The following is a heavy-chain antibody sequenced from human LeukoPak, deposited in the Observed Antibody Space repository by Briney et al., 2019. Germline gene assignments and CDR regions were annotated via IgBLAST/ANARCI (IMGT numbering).Heavy chain of an antibody. CDR1: GFTFSSYS. J-gene: IGHJ4*02. CDR3: ARRVSDGFLFDY. Sequence: GGSLRLSCAASGFTFSSYSMNWVRQAPGKGLEWVSSISSSSSYIYYAGSVKGRFTISRDNAKNSLYLQMNSLRAEDTAVYYCARRVSDGFLFDYWGQGTLVTVSS. CDR2: ISSSSSYI. V-gene: IGHV3-21*01. D-gene: IGHD5-24*01.